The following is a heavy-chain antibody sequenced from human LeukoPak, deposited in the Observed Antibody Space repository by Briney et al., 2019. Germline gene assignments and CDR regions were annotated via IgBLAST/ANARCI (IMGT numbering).Heavy chain of an antibody. CDR1: GGSISSSSYY. D-gene: IGHD2-2*01. CDR2: IYYSGST. CDR3: ARDGRQIYCSSTSCYFDY. J-gene: IGHJ4*02. V-gene: IGHV4-39*07. Sequence: SETLSLTCTVSGGSISSSSYYWGWIRQPPGKGLEWIGSIYYSGSTYYNPSLKSRVTISVDTSKNQFSLKLSSVTAADTAVYYCARDGRQIYCSSTSCYFDYWGQGTLVTVSS.